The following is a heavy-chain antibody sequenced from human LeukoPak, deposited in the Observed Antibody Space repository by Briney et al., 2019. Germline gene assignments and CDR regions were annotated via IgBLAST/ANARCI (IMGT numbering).Heavy chain of an antibody. D-gene: IGHD3-16*02. V-gene: IGHV4-34*01. CDR2: INHSGST. J-gene: IGHJ3*02. CDR1: GGSFSGYY. Sequence: PSETLSLTCAVYGGSFSGYYWSWIRQPPGKGLEWIGEINHSGSTNYNPSLKSRVTISVDTSKNRFSLKLSSVTAADTAVYYCARRADYVWGSYRKGAFDIWGQGTMVTVSS. CDR3: ARRADYVWGSYRKGAFDI.